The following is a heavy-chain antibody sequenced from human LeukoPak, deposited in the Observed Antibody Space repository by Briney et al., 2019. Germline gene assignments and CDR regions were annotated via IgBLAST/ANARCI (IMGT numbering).Heavy chain of an antibody. D-gene: IGHD6-19*01. CDR3: AKDRGSGWYVANSKGFDY. V-gene: IGHV4-61*02. J-gene: IGHJ4*02. Sequence: PSETLSLTCTVSGGSISSGSYYWSWIRQPAGKGLEWIGRIYTSGSINYNPSLKSRVTMSVDTSKNQFSLKLSSVTAADTAVYYCAKDRGSGWYVANSKGFDYWGQGTLVTVSS. CDR2: IYTSGSI. CDR1: GGSISSGSYY.